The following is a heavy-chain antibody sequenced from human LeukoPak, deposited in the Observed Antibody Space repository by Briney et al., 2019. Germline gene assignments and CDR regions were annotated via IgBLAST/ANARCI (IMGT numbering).Heavy chain of an antibody. Sequence: PGGSLRLSCAASGFTFSSYWMHWVRQAPGKGLVWVSRINSDGSSTSYADSVKGRFTISRDNAKNTLYLQMNSLRAEDTAVYYCGRIREGGGVDVWGLGTMVIVSS. CDR2: INSDGSST. CDR3: GRIREGGGVDV. V-gene: IGHV3-74*01. J-gene: IGHJ3*01. D-gene: IGHD3-16*01. CDR1: GFTFSSYW.